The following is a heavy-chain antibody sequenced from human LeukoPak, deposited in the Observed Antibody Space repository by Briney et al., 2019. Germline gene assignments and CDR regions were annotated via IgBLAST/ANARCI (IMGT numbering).Heavy chain of an antibody. CDR3: ARDFNTNYYVSSGDDFDY. CDR2: ISLDGTVL. Sequence: GGSLRVSCAASGFTFSDSWMHWVRQAPGRGLLWVSRISLDGTVLSYADSVKGRFAIARDNAKNTVYLQMNSLRVEDTAVYYCARDFNTNYYVSSGDDFDYWGQGTLVTVSS. D-gene: IGHD3-22*01. CDR1: GFTFSDSW. V-gene: IGHV3-74*01. J-gene: IGHJ4*02.